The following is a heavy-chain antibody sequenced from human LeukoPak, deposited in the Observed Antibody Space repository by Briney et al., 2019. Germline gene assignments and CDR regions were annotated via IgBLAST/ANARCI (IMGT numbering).Heavy chain of an antibody. J-gene: IGHJ6*03. V-gene: IGHV4-39*07. D-gene: IGHD2-2*01. CDR3: ARDDYTAVPAAMSYYYYYYMDV. CDR1: GGSISSSSYY. Sequence: SETLSLTCTVSGGSISSSSYYWGWIRQPPGKGLEWIGSIYYSGSTYYNPSLKSRVTISVDTSKNQFSLKLSSVTAADTAVYYCARDDYTAVPAAMSYYYYYYMDVWGKGTTVTVSS. CDR2: IYYSGST.